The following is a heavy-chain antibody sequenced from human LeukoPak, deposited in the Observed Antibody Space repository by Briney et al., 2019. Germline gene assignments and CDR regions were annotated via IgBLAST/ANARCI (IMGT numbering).Heavy chain of an antibody. CDR3: AKDRTSAWALDAFDI. Sequence: GGSLRLSCAASTFTFSSYGMQWVRQAPGKGLEWVAGIWHDGSTKYYADSVKGRFTISRDNSKNTLYLQMNSLRVEETAVYYCAKDRTSAWALDAFDIWGQGTMVTVSS. V-gene: IGHV3-33*06. J-gene: IGHJ3*02. CDR1: TFTFSSYG. CDR2: IWHDGSTK. D-gene: IGHD2-2*01.